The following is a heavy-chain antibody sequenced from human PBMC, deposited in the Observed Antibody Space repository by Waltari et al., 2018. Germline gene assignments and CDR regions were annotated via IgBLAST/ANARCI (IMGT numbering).Heavy chain of an antibody. D-gene: IGHD6-19*01. CDR3: ARGVAAVAGTFFKVENWFDP. CDR2: IYYSGST. Sequence: QLQLQESGPGLVKPSETLSLTCTVSGGSISSSSYYWGWIRQPPGKGLEWIGSIYYSGSTYYNPSLKSRVTISVDTSKNQFSLKLSSVTAADTAVYYCARGVAAVAGTFFKVENWFDPWGQGTLVTVSS. J-gene: IGHJ5*02. CDR1: GGSISSSSYY. V-gene: IGHV4-39*07.